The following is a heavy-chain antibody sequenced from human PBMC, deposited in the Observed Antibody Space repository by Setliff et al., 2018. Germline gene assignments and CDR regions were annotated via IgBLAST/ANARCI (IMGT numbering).Heavy chain of an antibody. J-gene: IGHJ4*02. CDR3: ARISPSYCSKSGCYAAEGY. D-gene: IGHD2-2*01. V-gene: IGHV1-2*02. CDR2: INPDSGDT. CDR1: GYTFTDYF. Sequence: GGSVKVSCKTSGYTFTDYFLHWVRQAPGQGLEWLGWINPDSGDTNFAQKFQGRVTMTRDTSITTAYMELHSLRSDDTAVYFCARISPSYCSKSGCYAAEGYWGQGTLVTVSS.